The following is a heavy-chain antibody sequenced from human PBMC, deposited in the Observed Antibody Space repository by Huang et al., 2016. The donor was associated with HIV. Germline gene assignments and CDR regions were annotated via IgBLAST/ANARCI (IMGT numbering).Heavy chain of an antibody. V-gene: IGHV1-46*01. D-gene: IGHD3-22*01. CDR2: INPSGGST. Sequence: QVQLVQSGAEVKKPGASVKVSCKASGYTFTSYYMHWVRQAPGQGLEWMGIINPSGGSTRYAQKFQGRVTMTRDTSTSTVYMELSSLRSEDTAVYYCARDEDYYDSSGPTSHWGQGTLVTVSS. CDR1: GYTFTSYY. J-gene: IGHJ4*02. CDR3: ARDEDYYDSSGPTSH.